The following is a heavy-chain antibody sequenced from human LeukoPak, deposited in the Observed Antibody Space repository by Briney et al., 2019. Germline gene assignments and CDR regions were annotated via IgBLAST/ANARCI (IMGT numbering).Heavy chain of an antibody. D-gene: IGHD1-20*01. Sequence: ASLKVSCKASGNTFTGYYMHWVRQAPGQGLEWMGWINPNSGGTNYAQKFQGRVTMTRDTSISTAYMELSRLRSDDTAVYYCARDASLGITGTAAGYWGQGTLVTVSS. V-gene: IGHV1-2*02. CDR3: ARDASLGITGTAAGY. CDR1: GNTFTGYY. CDR2: INPNSGGT. J-gene: IGHJ4*02.